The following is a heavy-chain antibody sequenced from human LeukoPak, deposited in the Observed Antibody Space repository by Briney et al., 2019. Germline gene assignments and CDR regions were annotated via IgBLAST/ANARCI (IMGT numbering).Heavy chain of an antibody. CDR2: ISGSGTNT. Sequence: GGSLRLSCAASGFTFSSYAMNWVRQAPGKGLEWVSGISGSGTNTYYADSVKGRFTISRDNSKNTLYLQMNSLRAEDTAVYYCAKGDKPVIAMVKFDYWGQGTLVTVSS. CDR3: AKGDKPVIAMVKFDY. D-gene: IGHD5-18*01. V-gene: IGHV3-23*01. J-gene: IGHJ4*02. CDR1: GFTFSSYA.